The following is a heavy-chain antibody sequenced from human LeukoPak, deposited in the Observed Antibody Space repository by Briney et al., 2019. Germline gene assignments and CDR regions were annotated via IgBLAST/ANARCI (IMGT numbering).Heavy chain of an antibody. Sequence: ASVKVSCKASGYTFTGCYMHWVRQAPGQGLEWMGWINPNSGGTNYAQKFQGRVTMTGDTSISTAYMELSRLRSDDTAVYYCARPTIFGVVTGAFDIWAKGQWSPSLQ. CDR1: GYTFTGCY. V-gene: IGHV1-2*02. CDR2: INPNSGGT. CDR3: ARPTIFGVVTGAFDI. D-gene: IGHD3-3*01. J-gene: IGHJ3*02.